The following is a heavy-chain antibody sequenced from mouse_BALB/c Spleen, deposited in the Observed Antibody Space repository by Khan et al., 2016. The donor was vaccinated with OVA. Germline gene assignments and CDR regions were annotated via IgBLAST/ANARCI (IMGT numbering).Heavy chain of an antibody. J-gene: IGHJ4*01. D-gene: IGHD6-1*01. Sequence: QVQLKESGPGLVAPSQSLSITCTASGFSLISYGVSWVRQPPGKGLEWLGVIWGDGGTNYHSSLIYRLIISKDNSKSQAFLKLNSMQTDDTATYYCAECTLDYYSMDYWGQGTSVTVSS. V-gene: IGHV2-3*01. CDR1: GFSLISYG. CDR2: IWGDGGT. CDR3: AECTLDYYSMDY.